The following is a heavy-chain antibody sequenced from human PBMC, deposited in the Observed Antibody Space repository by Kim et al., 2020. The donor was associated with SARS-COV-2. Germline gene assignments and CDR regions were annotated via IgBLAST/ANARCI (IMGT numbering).Heavy chain of an antibody. CDR3: TTGPVNSGSYTFDY. D-gene: IGHD1-26*01. J-gene: IGHJ4*02. V-gene: IGHV3-15*01. CDR2: IKSKTDGGTT. Sequence: GGSLRLSCAASGFTFSNAWMSWVRQAPGKGLEWVGRIKSKTDGGTTDYAAPVKGRFTISRDDSKNTLYLQMNSLKTEDTAVYYCTTGPVNSGSYTFDYWGQGTLVTVSS. CDR1: GFTFSNAW.